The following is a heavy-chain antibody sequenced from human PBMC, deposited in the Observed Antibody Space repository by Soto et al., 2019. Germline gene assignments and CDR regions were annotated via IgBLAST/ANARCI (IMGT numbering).Heavy chain of an antibody. Sequence: ASVKVSCKASGYTFTSYYMHWVRQAPGQGLEWMGIINPSGGSTSYAQKFQGRVTMTRDTSTSTVYMELSSLRSEDTAVYYCARDHLSGYSSSWYVDYWGQETLVTVSS. CDR1: GYTFTSYY. D-gene: IGHD6-13*01. CDR2: INPSGGST. J-gene: IGHJ4*02. V-gene: IGHV1-46*01. CDR3: ARDHLSGYSSSWYVDY.